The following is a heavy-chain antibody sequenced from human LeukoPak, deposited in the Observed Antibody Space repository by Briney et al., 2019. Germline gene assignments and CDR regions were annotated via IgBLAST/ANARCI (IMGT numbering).Heavy chain of an antibody. CDR2: MHSDGRT. V-gene: IGHV3-53*01. CDR1: GFSVSNNY. J-gene: IGHJ3*02. CDR3: ARDPDDRSGLDAFET. D-gene: IGHD3-22*01. Sequence: PGGSLRLSCAASGFSVSNNYMNWVRQASGKELEWVSVMHSDGRTFYADSVKGRFTISRDKSKNMFYLQMDSLRAEDTAVYYCARDPDDRSGLDAFETWGQGTKVIVS.